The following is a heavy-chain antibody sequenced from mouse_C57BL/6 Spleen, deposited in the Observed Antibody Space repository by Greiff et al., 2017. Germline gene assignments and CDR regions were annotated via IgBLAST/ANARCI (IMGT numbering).Heavy chain of an antibody. V-gene: IGHV5-17*01. CDR3: ARDVGYYVWYFGD. Sequence: EVKLMESGGGLVKPGGSLKLSCAASGFTFSDYGMHWVRQAPEKGLEWVAYISSGSSTIYYADTVKGRFTISRDNAKNTLYLQMTSLRSEDTAMYCCARDVGYYVWYFGDWGQGTTLTVSS. J-gene: IGHJ2*01. D-gene: IGHD2-3*01. CDR1: GFTFSDYG. CDR2: ISSGSSTI.